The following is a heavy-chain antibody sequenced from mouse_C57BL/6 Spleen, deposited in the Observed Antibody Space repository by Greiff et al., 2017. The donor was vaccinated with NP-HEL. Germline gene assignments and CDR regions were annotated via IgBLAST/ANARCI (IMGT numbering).Heavy chain of an antibody. Sequence: QVQLQQPGAELVKPGASVKMSCKASGYTFTSYWITWVKQRPGQGLEWIGDIYPGSGSTNYNEKFKSKATLTVDTSSSTAYMQLSSLTSEDSAVYYCAREGYGSSSYYFDYWGQGTTLTVSS. J-gene: IGHJ2*01. CDR2: IYPGSGST. D-gene: IGHD1-1*01. V-gene: IGHV1-55*01. CDR1: GYTFTSYW. CDR3: AREGYGSSSYYFDY.